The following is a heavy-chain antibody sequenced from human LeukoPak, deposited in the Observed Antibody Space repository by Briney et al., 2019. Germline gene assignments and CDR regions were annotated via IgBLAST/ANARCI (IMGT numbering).Heavy chain of an antibody. CDR2: INHSGST. J-gene: IGHJ4*02. CDR1: GGSFSGYY. CDR3: ARHRRRREYCSSTSCYSFFDY. V-gene: IGHV4-34*01. Sequence: PSETLSLTCAVYGGSFSGYYWSWIRQPPGKGLEWIGEINHSGSTNYNPSLKSRVTISVDTSKNQFSLKLSSVTAADTAVYYCARHRRRREYCSSTSCYSFFDYWGQGTLVTVSS. D-gene: IGHD2-2*01.